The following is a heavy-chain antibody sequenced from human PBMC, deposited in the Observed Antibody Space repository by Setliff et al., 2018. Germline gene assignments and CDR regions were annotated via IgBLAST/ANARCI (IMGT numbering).Heavy chain of an antibody. CDR2: INPKNNDT. Sequence: ASVKVSCKASGYTFVGYYLHWVRQAPGQGLEWMGWINPKNNDTSYAQKFLGRVTMTRDTSISAAYMELITLRSDDTALYYCARDSTGSDLYEFQYMDVWGKGTPVTVS. J-gene: IGHJ6*03. CDR1: GYTFVGYY. V-gene: IGHV1-2*02. D-gene: IGHD1-26*01. CDR3: ARDSTGSDLYEFQYMDV.